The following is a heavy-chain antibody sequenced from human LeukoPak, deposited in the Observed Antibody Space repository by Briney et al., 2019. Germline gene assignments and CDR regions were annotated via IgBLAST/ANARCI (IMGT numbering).Heavy chain of an antibody. D-gene: IGHD2-2*01. CDR1: GFTFSGSA. J-gene: IGHJ3*02. Sequence: GGSLRLSCAASGFTFSGSAIHWVRQASGKGLEWVGRIRSKANSYETAYGESVKGRFTMSRDDSKNTSYLQMNSLTTEDTAVYYCARVGVVPAAIPDGFDIWGQGTMVTVSS. CDR3: ARVGVVPAAIPDGFDI. V-gene: IGHV3-73*01. CDR2: IRSKANSYET.